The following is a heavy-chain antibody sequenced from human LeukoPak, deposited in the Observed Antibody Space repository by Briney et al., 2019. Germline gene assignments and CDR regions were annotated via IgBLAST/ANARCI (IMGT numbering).Heavy chain of an antibody. CDR3: LRDLNWSLDQ. D-gene: IGHD1-20*01. CDR2: IKSDGITI. Sequence: GGSLRLSCAASGLTFTNYMMHWVREAPGKGGVWVSRIKSDGITITYADSVKGRFTISRDNAKNTRYLQMNSLRAEDTAVYYCLRDLNWSLDQWGQGTLVTVSS. CDR1: GLTFTNYM. J-gene: IGHJ4*02. V-gene: IGHV3-74*01.